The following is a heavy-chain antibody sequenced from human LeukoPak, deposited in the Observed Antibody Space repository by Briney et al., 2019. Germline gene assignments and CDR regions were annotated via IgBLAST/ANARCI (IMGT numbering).Heavy chain of an antibody. Sequence: TGGSLRLSCAASGFTFSSYGMHWVRQAPGKGLEWVAVISYDGSNKYYADSVKGRFTISRDNSKNTLYLQMNSLRAEDTAVYYCARVYYDYVWGSYLDYWGQGTLVTVSS. CDR2: ISYDGSNK. J-gene: IGHJ4*02. D-gene: IGHD3-16*01. V-gene: IGHV3-30*03. CDR3: ARVYYDYVWGSYLDY. CDR1: GFTFSSYG.